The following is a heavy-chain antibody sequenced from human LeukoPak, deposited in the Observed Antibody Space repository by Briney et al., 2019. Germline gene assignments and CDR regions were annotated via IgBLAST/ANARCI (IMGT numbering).Heavy chain of an antibody. D-gene: IGHD6-13*01. CDR2: ISSSSSYT. J-gene: IGHJ4*02. CDR3: ARDLAAADDY. Sequence: GGSLRLSCAASGLTFSAYYMSWIRQAPGKGLEWVSYISSSSSYTNYADSVKGRFTISRDNAKNSLYLQMNSLRAEDTAVYYCARDLAAADDYWGQGTLVTVSS. CDR1: GLTFSAYY. V-gene: IGHV3-11*06.